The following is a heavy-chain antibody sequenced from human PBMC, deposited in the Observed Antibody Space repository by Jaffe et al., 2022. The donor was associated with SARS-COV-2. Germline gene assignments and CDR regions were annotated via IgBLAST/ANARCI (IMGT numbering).Heavy chain of an antibody. Sequence: EVQLVESGGGLVKPGGSLRLSCAASGFTFSNAWMSWVRQAPGKGLEWVGRIKSKTDGGTTDYAAPVKGRFTISRDDSKNTLYLQMNSLKTEDTAVYYCTTDPPRGTGHWRRDSDRYYYYGMDVWGQGTTVTVSS. J-gene: IGHJ6*02. D-gene: IGHD3-9*01. CDR3: TTDPPRGTGHWRRDSDRYYYYGMDV. V-gene: IGHV3-15*01. CDR2: IKSKTDGGTT. CDR1: GFTFSNAW.